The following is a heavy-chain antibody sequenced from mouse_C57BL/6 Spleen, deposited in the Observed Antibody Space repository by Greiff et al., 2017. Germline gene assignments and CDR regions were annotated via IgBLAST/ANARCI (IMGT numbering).Heavy chain of an antibody. Sequence: QVQLQQPGAELVMPGASVKLSCKASGYTFTSYWMHWVKQRPGQGLEWIGEIDPSDSYTNYNQKFKGKSTLTVDKSSSTAYMQLSSLTSEDSAVYYCARRATVVGDWYFDVWGTGTTVTVSS. CDR3: ARRATVVGDWYFDV. V-gene: IGHV1-69*01. CDR2: IDPSDSYT. D-gene: IGHD1-1*01. CDR1: GYTFTSYW. J-gene: IGHJ1*03.